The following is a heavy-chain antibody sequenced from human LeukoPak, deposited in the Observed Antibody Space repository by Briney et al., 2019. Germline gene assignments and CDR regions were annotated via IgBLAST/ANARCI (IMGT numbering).Heavy chain of an antibody. CDR1: GFSFSTQR. D-gene: IGHD3-10*01. J-gene: IGHJ4*02. CDR3: ATRALMVPGAFDY. Sequence: PGGSLTLSCAPSGFSFSTQRMHWVRQAPGKGLEWVAVISYDGSNKYYADSVKGRFTISRDNSKNTLYLQMNSLRAEDTAAYYCATRALMVPGAFDYWGQGTLVTVSS. CDR2: ISYDGSNK. V-gene: IGHV3-30*03.